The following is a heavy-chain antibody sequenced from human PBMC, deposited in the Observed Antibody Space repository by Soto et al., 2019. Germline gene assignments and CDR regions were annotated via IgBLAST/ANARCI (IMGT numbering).Heavy chain of an antibody. CDR1: GFTFSSYA. V-gene: IGHV3-23*01. Sequence: TGGSLRLSCASSGFTFSSYAMSLVRQAPGKGLEWVSAISGSGGSTYYADSVKGRFTISRDNSKNTLYLQMNSLRAEDTAVYYCAKDRSDSSSWYVGYWGQGTLVTVSS. J-gene: IGHJ4*02. D-gene: IGHD6-13*01. CDR3: AKDRSDSSSWYVGY. CDR2: ISGSGGST.